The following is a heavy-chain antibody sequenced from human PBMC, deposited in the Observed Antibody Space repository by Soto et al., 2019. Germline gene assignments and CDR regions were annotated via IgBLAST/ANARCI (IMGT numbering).Heavy chain of an antibody. CDR3: ACRQRDGNWFDP. J-gene: IGHJ5*02. CDR1: GGSISSYY. Sequence: SETLSLTCTVSGGSISSYYWSWIRQPPGKGLEWIGYIYYSGSTNYNPSLKSRVTISVDTSKNQFSLKLSSVTAADTAVYYCACRQRDGNWFDPWGQGTLVTVSS. CDR2: IYYSGST. D-gene: IGHD6-6*01. V-gene: IGHV4-59*01.